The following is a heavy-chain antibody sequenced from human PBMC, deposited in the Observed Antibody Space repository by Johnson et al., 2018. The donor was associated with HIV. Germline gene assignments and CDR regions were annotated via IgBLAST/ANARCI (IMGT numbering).Heavy chain of an antibody. CDR2: IWYDGSNK. D-gene: IGHD3-9*01. J-gene: IGHJ3*02. V-gene: IGHV3-33*01. Sequence: QVQLVESGGGVVQPGRSLRLSCAASGFTFSSYGMHWVRQAPGKGLEWVAVIWYDGSNKYYADSVTGRFTISRDNSKNTLYLQMDSLRVDDTAVYYCARDPDWSAFDIWGQGTMVTVSS. CDR3: ARDPDWSAFDI. CDR1: GFTFSSYG.